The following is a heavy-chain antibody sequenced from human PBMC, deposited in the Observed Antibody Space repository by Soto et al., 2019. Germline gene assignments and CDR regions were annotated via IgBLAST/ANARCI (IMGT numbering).Heavy chain of an antibody. D-gene: IGHD3-3*01. J-gene: IGHJ4*02. CDR1: GFTFSSYG. CDR2: IWYDGSNK. CDR3: ARDHRVSGYLSYYFDY. Sequence: PGGSLRLSCAASGFTFSSYGMHWVRQAPGKGLEWVAVIWYDGSNKYYADSVKGRFTISRDNSKNTLYLQMNSLRAEDTVLYYCARDHRVSGYLSYYFDYWGQGTLVTVSS. V-gene: IGHV3-33*01.